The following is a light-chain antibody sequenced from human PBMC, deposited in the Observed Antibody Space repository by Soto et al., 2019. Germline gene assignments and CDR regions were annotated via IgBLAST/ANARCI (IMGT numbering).Light chain of an antibody. CDR1: QTISIN. CDR3: QQYKDWPPT. Sequence: EMVMTQSPATLSVPPGERATLSCKTSQTISINLAWYQQKPGQAPRLILSGASTRATAIPARFSGSGSGTDMNLTISSLQPEDFAVYYCQQYKDWPPTFGGGTKVDI. V-gene: IGKV3-15*01. CDR2: GAS. J-gene: IGKJ4*01.